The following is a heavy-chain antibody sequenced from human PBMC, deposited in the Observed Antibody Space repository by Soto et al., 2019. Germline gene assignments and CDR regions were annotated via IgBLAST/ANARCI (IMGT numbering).Heavy chain of an antibody. J-gene: IGHJ5*02. CDR3: GRGQATFDP. CDR1: GYTFTNYA. V-gene: IGHV1-3*04. CDR2: INTANGDT. Sequence: QIQLVQSGAEMKKPGASVKVSCKASGYTFTNYAMHWVRQAPGQSLGWMGRINTANGDTIYSQNFQGRVTITRDASARTVYLELSSPRFEDSAVYYCGRGQATFDPWGQGTLVTVSS.